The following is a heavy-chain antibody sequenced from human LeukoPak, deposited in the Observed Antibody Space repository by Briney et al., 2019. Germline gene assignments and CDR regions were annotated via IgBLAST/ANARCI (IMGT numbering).Heavy chain of an antibody. CDR1: GGSFSGYY. Sequence: SETLSLTCAVYGGSFSGYYWSWIRQPPGKGLEWIGEIFHSGNTNYNPSLKSRITISIDTSKSHFSLKLSSLTAADTAVYYCARVITGDYWGQGTPVTVSS. V-gene: IGHV4-34*12. J-gene: IGHJ4*02. CDR3: ARVITGDY. D-gene: IGHD1-14*01. CDR2: IFHSGNT.